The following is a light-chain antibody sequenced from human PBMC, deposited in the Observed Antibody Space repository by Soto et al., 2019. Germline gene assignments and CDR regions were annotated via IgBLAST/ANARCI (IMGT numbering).Light chain of an antibody. J-gene: IGKJ2*03. CDR1: QDIRNY. CDR2: AAS. Sequence: DIQMTQSPSSLSASVGDRVTITCQASQDIRNYLNWYQQKPGKAPKLLIYAASNLEPGVPSRFSGSGSGTDFTLTISSLQPEDIATYYCQRYSTVPPYSFGQGTKLEIK. CDR3: QRYSTVPPYS. V-gene: IGKV1-33*01.